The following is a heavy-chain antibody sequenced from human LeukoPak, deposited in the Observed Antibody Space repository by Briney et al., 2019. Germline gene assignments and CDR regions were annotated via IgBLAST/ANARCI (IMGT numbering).Heavy chain of an antibody. CDR2: ISSSSSYI. J-gene: IGHJ4*02. CDR1: GFTFSSYS. V-gene: IGHV3-21*04. CDR3: AKLRGDRLHTDY. Sequence: SGGSLRLSCAASGFTFSSYSMNWVRQAPGKGLEWVSSISSSSSYIYYADSVKGRFTISRDNAKNSLYLQMNSLRAEDTAVYYCAKLRGDRLHTDYWGQGTLVTVSS. D-gene: IGHD3-10*01.